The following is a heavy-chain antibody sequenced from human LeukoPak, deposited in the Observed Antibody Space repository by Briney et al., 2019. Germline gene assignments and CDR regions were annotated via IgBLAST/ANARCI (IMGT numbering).Heavy chain of an antibody. CDR2: ISSSSGTI. V-gene: IGHV3-48*02. CDR1: GFTLRSYG. CDR3: MRDGL. Sequence: GGSLRLFCAASGFTLRSYGMNWVRQAPGKGLEWISDISSSSGTIYYADSVRGRFTISRDNAKNSLYLQMNSLRDEDTAVYYCMRDGLWGQGTLVTVSS. D-gene: IGHD3/OR15-3a*01. J-gene: IGHJ4*02.